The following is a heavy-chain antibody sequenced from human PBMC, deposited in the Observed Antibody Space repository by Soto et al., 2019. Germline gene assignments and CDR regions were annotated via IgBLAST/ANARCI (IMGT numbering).Heavy chain of an antibody. J-gene: IGHJ4*02. Sequence: EVQLLESGGGLVQPGGSLRLSCAASGFTFSSHAMSWVRQAPGKGLEWVSFTIYSGGRSYHSDSVRGRFAISRDNSKNTLYLQMNSLRADDTAIYYCAKDKMEQWLVGGYYDYWGQGALVTVSS. CDR1: GFTFSSHA. CDR2: TIYSGGRS. D-gene: IGHD6-19*01. V-gene: IGHV3-23*01. CDR3: AKDKMEQWLVGGYYDY.